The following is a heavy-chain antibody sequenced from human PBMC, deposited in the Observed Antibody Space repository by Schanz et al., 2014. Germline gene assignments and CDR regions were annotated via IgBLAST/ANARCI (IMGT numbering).Heavy chain of an antibody. CDR2: ISAFDDKT. Sequence: QVQLVQSGAEVKQPGASVKVSCKASGYTFTSYDINWVRQATGQGPEWMGWISAFDDKTDYAQNFQDRLIMTTDTSTTTVYMELRGLRSDDTAVYYCARETTIITGGAFDVWGQGTMVTVSS. CDR3: ARETTIITGGAFDV. V-gene: IGHV1-18*01. D-gene: IGHD3-9*01. J-gene: IGHJ3*01. CDR1: GYTFTSYD.